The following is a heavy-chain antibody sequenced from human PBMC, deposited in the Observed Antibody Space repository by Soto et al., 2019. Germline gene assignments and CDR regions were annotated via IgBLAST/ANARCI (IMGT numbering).Heavy chain of an antibody. CDR3: ARPRFALWQPYDY. D-gene: IGHD3-10*01. Sequence: PSETLSLTCTVSGGSISSSSYYWGWIRQPPGKGLEWIGSIYYSGSTYYNPSLKSRVTISVDTSKSQFSLKLSSVTAVDTAVYYCARPRFALWQPYDYWGQGTLVTVSS. CDR2: IYYSGST. CDR1: GGSISSSSYY. V-gene: IGHV4-39*01. J-gene: IGHJ4*02.